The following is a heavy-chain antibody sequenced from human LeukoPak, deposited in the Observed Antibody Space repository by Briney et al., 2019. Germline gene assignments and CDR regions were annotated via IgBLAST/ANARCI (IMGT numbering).Heavy chain of an antibody. J-gene: IGHJ4*02. D-gene: IGHD4-23*01. CDR1: GGSISSYY. CDR3: ARDRGDYGGPDY. Sequence: SETLSLTCTVSGGSISSYYWSWFRQPAGKGLEWIGRIYTSGNTNYNPSLKSRVTMSVDTSKDQFSLKLSSVTAADTAVYYCARDRGDYGGPDYWGQGTLVTVSS. CDR2: IYTSGNT. V-gene: IGHV4-4*07.